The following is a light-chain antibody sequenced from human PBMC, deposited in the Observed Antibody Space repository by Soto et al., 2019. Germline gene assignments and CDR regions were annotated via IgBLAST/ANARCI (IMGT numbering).Light chain of an antibody. CDR1: QSFSSN. V-gene: IGKV3-15*01. Sequence: VGTRSPATLSLSTGERATLSCRASQSFSSNVACYQQKPGQAPRLLIYGTSTRVTGIPARFSGSGSGTEFTLTISSLQSEDFAVYYCQQYYNLPLTFGGGTKVDIK. CDR3: QQYYNLPLT. CDR2: GTS. J-gene: IGKJ4*01.